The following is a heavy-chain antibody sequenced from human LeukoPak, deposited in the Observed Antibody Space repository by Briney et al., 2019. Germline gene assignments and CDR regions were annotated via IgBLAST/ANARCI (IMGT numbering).Heavy chain of an antibody. CDR3: ARMILLLGDVLTVPPRGFDY. D-gene: IGHD3-9*01. CDR2: TSVYNGNT. V-gene: IGHV1-18*01. Sequence: ASVKVSCKASGYXFTTYGISWVRQAPGQGREWLGLTSVYNGNTNYAQKLQGRVTMTTDTSTSTAYMELRSLRSDDTAVYYCARMILLLGDVLTVPPRGFDYWGQGTLVTVSS. CDR1: GYXFTTYG. J-gene: IGHJ4*02.